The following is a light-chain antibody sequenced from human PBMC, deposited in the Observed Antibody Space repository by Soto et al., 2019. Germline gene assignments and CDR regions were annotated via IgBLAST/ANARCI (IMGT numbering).Light chain of an antibody. CDR1: QSVSSSY. CDR2: GAY. Sequence: EIVLTQSPGTLSFSPGERATLSCRGIQSVSSSYLAWYQQRPGQAPRLLIYGAYSRATGIPDRFSGSGSGTDFTLTISRLEPEDFAVYYCQQYGSSPTWTFGQGTKVDIK. V-gene: IGKV3-20*01. J-gene: IGKJ1*01. CDR3: QQYGSSPTWT.